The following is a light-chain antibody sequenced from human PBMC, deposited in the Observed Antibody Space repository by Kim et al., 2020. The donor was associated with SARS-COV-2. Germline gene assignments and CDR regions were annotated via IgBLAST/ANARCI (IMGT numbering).Light chain of an antibody. V-gene: IGLV2-14*03. CDR3: SSYTSSSSVV. CDR1: SSDVGAYNY. CDR2: DVS. Sequence: GQSITISCTGASSDVGAYNYVSWYQQHPGKAPKLMIYDVSNRPSGVSNRFSGSKSGNTASLTISGLHAEDEADYYCSSYTSSSSVVFGGGTQLTVL. J-gene: IGLJ2*01.